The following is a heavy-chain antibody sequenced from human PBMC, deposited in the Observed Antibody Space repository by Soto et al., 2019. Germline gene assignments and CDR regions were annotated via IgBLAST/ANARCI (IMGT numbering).Heavy chain of an antibody. Sequence: GGSLRLSCTASGFSFSTHAMSWVRQAPGKGLEWVSSISSGGTTTFYAASVEGRFTIPRDKSKNTLYLQMNSLRADDTAVYYCAREGGSIGGWFGRKFDSWGQGTQVTVS. CDR1: GFSFSTHA. CDR3: AREGGSIGGWFGRKFDS. CDR2: ISSGGTTT. J-gene: IGHJ4*02. D-gene: IGHD6-19*01. V-gene: IGHV3-23*01.